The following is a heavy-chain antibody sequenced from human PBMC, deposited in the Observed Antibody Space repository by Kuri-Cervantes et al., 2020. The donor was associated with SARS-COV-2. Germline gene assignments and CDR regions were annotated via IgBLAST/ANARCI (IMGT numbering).Heavy chain of an antibody. CDR3: ATTPLAAAGMYYYYYYMDV. Sequence: ASVKVSCKASGYTFTGYYMHWVRQAPGQGLEWMGWINPNSGGTNYAQKFQGRVTMTRDTSISTAYMELSSLRSEDTAVYYCATTPLAAAGMYYYYYYMDVWGKGTTVTVSS. CDR2: INPNSGGT. J-gene: IGHJ6*03. V-gene: IGHV1-2*02. CDR1: GYTFTGYY. D-gene: IGHD6-13*01.